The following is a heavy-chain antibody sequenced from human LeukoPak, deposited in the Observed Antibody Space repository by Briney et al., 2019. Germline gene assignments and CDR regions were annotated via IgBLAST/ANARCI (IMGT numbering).Heavy chain of an antibody. CDR1: GFTFDDYG. V-gene: IGHV3-20*04. J-gene: IGHJ4*02. CDR3: ARVRLPSHLNPPIQLWSPMDY. CDR2: INWNGGST. D-gene: IGHD5-18*01. Sequence: PGGSLRLSCAASGFTFDDYGMSWVRQAPGKGLEWVSGINWNGGSTGYADSVKGRFTISRDNAKNSLYLQMNSLRAEDTALYYCARVRLPSHLNPPIQLWSPMDYWGQGTLVTVSS.